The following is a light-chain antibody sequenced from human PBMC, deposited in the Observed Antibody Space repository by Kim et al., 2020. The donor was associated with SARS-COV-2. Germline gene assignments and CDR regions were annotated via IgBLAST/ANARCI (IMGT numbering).Light chain of an antibody. Sequence: GQSVTISCSGSSSKVEINTVDWSRQLPGPAPNPLIFSNNQRPSGFPDRFPGSKSGTSASLAINGRRSEDEADYYYATWDDSLDGSVFGTGTKVTVL. V-gene: IGLV1-44*01. CDR1: SSKVEINT. CDR2: SNN. CDR3: ATWDDSLDGSV. J-gene: IGLJ1*01.